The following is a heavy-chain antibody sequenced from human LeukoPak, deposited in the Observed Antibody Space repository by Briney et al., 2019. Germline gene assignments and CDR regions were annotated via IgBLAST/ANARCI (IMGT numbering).Heavy chain of an antibody. D-gene: IGHD1-26*01. CDR1: GFTFSSYW. CDR2: INSDGSST. CDR3: ARSGSYWDDAFDI. V-gene: IGHV3-74*01. J-gene: IGHJ3*02. Sequence: GGSLRLSCAASGFTFSSYWMHWVRQAPGKGLVWVSRINSDGSSTIYADSLKGRFTISRDNAKNTLYLQMNSLRAEDTAVYYCARSGSYWDDAFDIWGKGTMVTVSS.